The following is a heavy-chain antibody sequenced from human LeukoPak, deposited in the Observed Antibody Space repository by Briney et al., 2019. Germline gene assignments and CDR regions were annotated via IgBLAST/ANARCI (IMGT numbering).Heavy chain of an antibody. J-gene: IGHJ4*02. CDR3: ALPYIAAAGTFDY. CDR2: INPNSGGT. CDR1: GYTFTGYY. Sequence: GASVKVSCKASGYTFTGYYMHWVRQAPGRGLEWMGWINPNSGGTNYAQKFQGRVTMTRDTSISTAYMELSRLRSDDTAVYYCALPYIAAAGTFDYWGQGTLVTVSS. V-gene: IGHV1-2*02. D-gene: IGHD6-13*01.